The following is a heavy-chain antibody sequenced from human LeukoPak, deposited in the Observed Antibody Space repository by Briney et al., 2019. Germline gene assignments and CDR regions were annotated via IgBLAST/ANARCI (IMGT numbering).Heavy chain of an antibody. V-gene: IGHV6-1*01. CDR1: GDSVSSNSAA. J-gene: IGHJ3*02. Sequence: SQTLSLTCVISGDSVSSNSAAWNWIRQSPSRGLEWLGSTYYRSKWYNDYAVSVRSRISIKPDTSKNQFSMQLSSVTAAETAVYYCARGWARTDDYGGYFFAFDIWGQGTMVTVSS. CDR3: ARGWARTDDYGGYFFAFDI. D-gene: IGHD4-17*01. CDR2: TYYRSKWYN.